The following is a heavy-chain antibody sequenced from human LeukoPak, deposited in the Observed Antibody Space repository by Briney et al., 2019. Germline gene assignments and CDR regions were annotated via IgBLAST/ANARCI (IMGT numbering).Heavy chain of an antibody. V-gene: IGHV3-33*01. J-gene: IGHJ4*02. Sequence: GGSLRLSCAASGFTFDSYAMHWVRQAPGKGLEWVAVIWYDGSNKYCADSVKGRFTISRDNSKNTLYLQMNSLRAEDTAVYYCARAGYCSGGTCVYYFDYWGQGTLVTFSS. CDR3: ARAGYCSGGTCVYYFDY. D-gene: IGHD2-15*01. CDR1: GFTFDSYA. CDR2: IWYDGSNK.